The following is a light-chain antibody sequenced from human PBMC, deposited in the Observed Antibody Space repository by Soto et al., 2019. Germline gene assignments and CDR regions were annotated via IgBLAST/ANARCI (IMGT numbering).Light chain of an antibody. CDR1: SSDVGGYNY. V-gene: IGLV2-14*01. CDR2: EVS. Sequence: QSALTQPASVSGSPGQSITISCTGTSSDVGGYNYVSWYQHHPGKAPKLMIYEVSSRPSGVSNRFFGSKSGNTASLTISGLQTEDEADYFCSSYRTKSSLVFGGGTKLTVL. J-gene: IGLJ2*01. CDR3: SSYRTKSSLV.